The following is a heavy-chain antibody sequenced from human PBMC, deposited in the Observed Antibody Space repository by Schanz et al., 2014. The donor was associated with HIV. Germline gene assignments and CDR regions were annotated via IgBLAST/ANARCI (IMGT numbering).Heavy chain of an antibody. CDR1: GYTFTSYD. D-gene: IGHD3-22*01. CDR3: ARGHPLYDSSGYYSPCFDY. Sequence: QVPLVQSGAEVKKPGASVKVSCKASGYTFTSYDINWVRQATGQGLEWMGWMNPNSGNTGYAQKFQGRVTMSSNTSISTAYMELSSLRSEDTAVYYCARGHPLYDSSGYYSPCFDYWGQGTLVTVSS. J-gene: IGHJ4*02. V-gene: IGHV1-8*01. CDR2: MNPNSGNT.